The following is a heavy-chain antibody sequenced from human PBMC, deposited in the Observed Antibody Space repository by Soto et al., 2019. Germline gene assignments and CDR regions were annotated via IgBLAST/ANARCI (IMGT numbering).Heavy chain of an antibody. CDR3: TRDSGYSSGWYGGDY. D-gene: IGHD6-19*01. J-gene: IGHJ4*02. CDR1: GFTFGDYA. Sequence: GGSLRLSCTASGFTFGDYAMSWFRQAPGKGLEWVGFIRSKAYGGTTEYAASVKGRFTISRDDSKSIAYLQMNSLKTEDTAVYYCTRDSGYSSGWYGGDYWGQGTLVTVSS. V-gene: IGHV3-49*03. CDR2: IRSKAYGGTT.